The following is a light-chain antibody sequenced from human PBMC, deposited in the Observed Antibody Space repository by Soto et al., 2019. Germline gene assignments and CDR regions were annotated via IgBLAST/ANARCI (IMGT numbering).Light chain of an antibody. CDR2: WVT. Sequence: QSALTQPASVSGSPGQSITISCTGTSSDVGGYNYVSWYQQYPGKAPKLMIYWVTNRPSGVSNRFSGSKTGNTASLTISGLQAEDEAYYYCFSHRSGDSHVFGTGTKLTVL. CDR1: SSDVGGYNY. CDR3: FSHRSGDSHV. V-gene: IGLV2-14*01. J-gene: IGLJ1*01.